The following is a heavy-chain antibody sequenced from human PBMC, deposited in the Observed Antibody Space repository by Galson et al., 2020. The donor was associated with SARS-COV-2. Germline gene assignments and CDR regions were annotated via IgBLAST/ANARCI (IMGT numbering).Heavy chain of an antibody. CDR2: VYTSGST. J-gene: IGHJ6*02. CDR1: GDSINSGSYY. V-gene: IGHV4-61*02. Sequence: SQTLSLTCTVSGDSINSGSYYWGWIRQPAGKGLEWIGRVYTSGSTNYNPSLKSRVTVLMDRSKNQFSLKLTSVTAAHTAVYFCTREGGSVAATPGGLDVWGQGTTVTVSS. D-gene: IGHD6-19*01. CDR3: TREGGSVAATPGGLDV.